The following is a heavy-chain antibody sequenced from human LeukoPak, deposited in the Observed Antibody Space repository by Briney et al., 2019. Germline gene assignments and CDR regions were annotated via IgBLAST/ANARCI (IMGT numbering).Heavy chain of an antibody. Sequence: EASVKVSCKASGYTFTGYYMHWVRQAPGQGLEWMGWINPNSGGTNYAQKFQGRVTMTRDTSISTAYMELSRLRSDDTAVYYCVPTVYCSSTSCYKGLGYWGQGTLVTVSS. J-gene: IGHJ4*02. CDR3: VPTVYCSSTSCYKGLGY. CDR2: INPNSGGT. CDR1: GYTFTGYY. V-gene: IGHV1-2*02. D-gene: IGHD2-2*02.